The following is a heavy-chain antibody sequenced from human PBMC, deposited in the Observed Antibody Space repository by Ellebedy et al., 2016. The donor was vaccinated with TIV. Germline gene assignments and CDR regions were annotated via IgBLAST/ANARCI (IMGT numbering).Heavy chain of an antibody. CDR3: AKEGYDIMTGEQFHGMDV. Sequence: GGSLRLSCAASGFILGSFGMHWVRQAPGKGLEWLAFISYDGNNKYIADSVKGRLTISRDNSMNALYLQMDSPRAEDTAVYYCAKEGYDIMTGEQFHGMDVWGQGTTVTVSS. CDR2: ISYDGNNK. D-gene: IGHD3-9*01. CDR1: GFILGSFG. V-gene: IGHV3-30*18. J-gene: IGHJ6*02.